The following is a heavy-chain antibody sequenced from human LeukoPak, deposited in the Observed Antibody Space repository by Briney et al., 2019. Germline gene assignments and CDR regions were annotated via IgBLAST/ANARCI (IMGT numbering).Heavy chain of an antibody. Sequence: PETLSLTCTVSGVSISYYYWSWIRQPPGKGLEWIGYIHYSGSTNYNPSLKSRVTILVDTSKNQFSLKLSSVTAADTAVYYCARVEEGYGSGRRENYYYYYMDVWGKGTTVTISS. CDR3: ARVEEGYGSGRRENYYYYYMDV. D-gene: IGHD3-10*01. CDR2: IHYSGST. CDR1: GVSISYYY. V-gene: IGHV4-59*01. J-gene: IGHJ6*03.